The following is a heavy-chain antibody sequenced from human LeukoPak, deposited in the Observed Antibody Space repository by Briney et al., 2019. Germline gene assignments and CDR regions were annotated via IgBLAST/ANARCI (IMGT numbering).Heavy chain of an antibody. Sequence: SVKDSRKASRYTLTNYHMHSVRQAPGQGLEWMGRIIPILGIANYAQKSQGRVTITADKSTSTAYMEMSSLKSEDKAVYCGARDETVRYSYGPGSHLGGYWGQGTLVTVSS. CDR1: RYTLTNYH. D-gene: IGHD5-18*01. J-gene: IGHJ4*02. CDR2: IIPILGIA. V-gene: IGHV1-69*04. CDR3: ARDETVRYSYGPGSHLGGY.